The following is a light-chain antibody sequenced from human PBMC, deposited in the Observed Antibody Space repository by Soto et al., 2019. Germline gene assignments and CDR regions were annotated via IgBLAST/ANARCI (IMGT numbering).Light chain of an antibody. V-gene: IGKV3-15*01. Sequence: IRMSLSPATLSAYQGEGVTLSCRASQGVPSRIAWYQHKPGQAPRLLIYGASTRATGVPDRFSGTGSGTDFTLTISSLKSEDYAIYYCQQYKSWPRIPFGQGT. CDR2: GAS. J-gene: IGKJ5*01. CDR3: QQYKSWPRIP. CDR1: QGVPSR.